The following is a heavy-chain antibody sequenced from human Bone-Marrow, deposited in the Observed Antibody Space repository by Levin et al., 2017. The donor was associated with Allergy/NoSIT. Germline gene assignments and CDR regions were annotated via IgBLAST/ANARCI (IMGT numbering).Heavy chain of an antibody. J-gene: IGHJ4*02. D-gene: IGHD2-21*02. CDR1: GFTFSSYG. V-gene: IGHV3-33*01. Sequence: LSLTCAASGFTFSSYGMHWVRQAPGKGLEWVAVIWYDGSNKYYADSVKGRFTISRDNSKNTLYLQMNSLRAEDTAVYYCASEITAYCGGDCSPGYWGQGTLVTVSS. CDR2: IWYDGSNK. CDR3: ASEITAYCGGDCSPGY.